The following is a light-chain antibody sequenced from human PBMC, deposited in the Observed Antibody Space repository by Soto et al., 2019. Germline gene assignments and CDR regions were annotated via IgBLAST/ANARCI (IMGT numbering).Light chain of an antibody. CDR3: AAWDDSRGV. Sequence: QSVLTQPPSASGTPGQRVTISCSGSSSNIGSNYVYWYQQLPGTAPKLLIYRNNQRPSGVPDRFSGSKSGTSASLAISGLRSEDEADYYCAAWDDSRGVFGGWTKVTVL. J-gene: IGLJ2*01. V-gene: IGLV1-47*01. CDR2: RNN. CDR1: SSNIGSNY.